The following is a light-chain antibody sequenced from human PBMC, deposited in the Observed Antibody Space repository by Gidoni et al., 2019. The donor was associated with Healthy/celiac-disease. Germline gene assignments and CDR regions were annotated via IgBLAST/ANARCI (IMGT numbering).Light chain of an antibody. CDR1: QSVSSN. J-gene: IGKJ2*01. CDR2: GAS. CDR3: QQYNSWPPGYT. V-gene: IGKV3-15*01. Sequence: EIVMTQSPATLSVSPGERATLSCRASQSVSSNLAWYQQKPGQAPRLLIYGASTRATGIPARFSGSGSGTEFTLTISNLQSEDFAVYYCQQYNSWPPGYTFGQGTKLEIK.